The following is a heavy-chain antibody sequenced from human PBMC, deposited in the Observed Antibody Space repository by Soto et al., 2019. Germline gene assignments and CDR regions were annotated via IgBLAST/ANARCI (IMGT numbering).Heavy chain of an antibody. Sequence: QVQLVESGGGVVQPGRSLRLSCAASGFTFSSYGMHWVRQAPGKGLEWVAVIWYDGSNKYYADSVKGRFTISRDNSKNTLYLHMNSLRAEDTAVYYCARDGGGILGYCSGGSCYSNYYYYYMDVWGKGTTVTVSS. CDR1: GFTFSSYG. D-gene: IGHD2-15*01. CDR2: IWYDGSNK. V-gene: IGHV3-33*01. CDR3: ARDGGGILGYCSGGSCYSNYYYYYMDV. J-gene: IGHJ6*03.